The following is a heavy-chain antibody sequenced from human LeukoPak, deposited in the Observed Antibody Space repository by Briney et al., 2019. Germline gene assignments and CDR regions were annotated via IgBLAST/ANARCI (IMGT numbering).Heavy chain of an antibody. Sequence: ASVKDSCKASGYTFTGYHMHWVRQAPGQGLGWMGRINPNSGDTNYAQKFQGRVAMTRDTSISTAFMELTRLRSDDTAVYYCARDYCSSTSCLFDYWGQGTLVTVSS. D-gene: IGHD2-2*01. V-gene: IGHV1-2*06. CDR1: GYTFTGYH. CDR3: ARDYCSSTSCLFDY. CDR2: INPNSGDT. J-gene: IGHJ4*02.